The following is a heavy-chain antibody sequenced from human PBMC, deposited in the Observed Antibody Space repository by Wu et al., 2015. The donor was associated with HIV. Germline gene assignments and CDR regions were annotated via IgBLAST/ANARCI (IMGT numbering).Heavy chain of an antibody. Sequence: QVQLVQSGAEVKKPGASVKVSCKASGYTFTSYYMHWVRQAPGQGLEWMGIINPSGGSTSYAQKFQGRVTMTRDTSTSTVYMELSSLRSEDTAVYYCARATTATPTSYYMDVWGKGTTVTVSS. CDR3: ARATTATPTSYYMDV. V-gene: IGHV1-46*03. CDR2: INPSGGST. J-gene: IGHJ6*03. D-gene: IGHD1-26*01. CDR1: GYTFTSYY.